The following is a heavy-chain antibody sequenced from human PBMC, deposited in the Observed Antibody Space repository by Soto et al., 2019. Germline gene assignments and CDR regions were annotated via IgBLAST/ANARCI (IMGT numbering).Heavy chain of an antibody. V-gene: IGHV3-23*01. D-gene: IGHD3-10*01. J-gene: IGHJ4*02. CDR2: ISGSGSFT. CDR3: AKIPTGSGSSKFDF. Sequence: GGSLRLSCAASGFTFRTYAMNWVRQAPGKGLEWISAISGSGSFTHYSDSVRGRFTISRDNSQNQLYLQMNNLRGDDTAMYYCAKIPTGSGSSKFDFWGQGIQVTVSS. CDR1: GFTFRTYA.